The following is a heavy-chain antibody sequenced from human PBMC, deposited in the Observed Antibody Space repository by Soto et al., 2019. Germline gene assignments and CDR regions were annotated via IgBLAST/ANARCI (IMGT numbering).Heavy chain of an antibody. CDR1: GFTFSNYA. CDR3: AKDQGSSWYEIDY. D-gene: IGHD6-13*01. J-gene: IGHJ4*02. Sequence: EVQLLESGGGLVQPGGSLRLSCAASGFTFSNYAVTWVRQAPGKGLEGVSTISGSGGSTYYADSVKGRFTISRDNSKTTLYLQMNSLRAEDTAVYYCAKDQGSSWYEIDYWGQGTLVTVSS. CDR2: ISGSGGST. V-gene: IGHV3-23*01.